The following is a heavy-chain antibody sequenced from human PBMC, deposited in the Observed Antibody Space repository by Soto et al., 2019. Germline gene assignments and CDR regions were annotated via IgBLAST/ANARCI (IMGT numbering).Heavy chain of an antibody. Sequence: SETLSLTCTVSGGSISSVDYSWIWLRQPPGKGLEWVADIYMHGHTYQPSSLKSRLAVSVDPSKSQVSLRLSSVTAADSDVYYCARGISPEHAWSGYFQGHYFDNWGLGPLVTVSS. D-gene: IGHD3-3*01. CDR2: IYMHGHT. CDR3: ARGISPEHAWSGYFQGHYFDN. CDR1: GGSISSVDYS. J-gene: IGHJ4*02. V-gene: IGHV4-30-4*01.